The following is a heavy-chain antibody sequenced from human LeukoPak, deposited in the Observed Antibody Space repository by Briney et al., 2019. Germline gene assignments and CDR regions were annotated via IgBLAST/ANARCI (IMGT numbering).Heavy chain of an antibody. J-gene: IGHJ4*02. V-gene: IGHV1-18*01. CDR2: ISAYNGNT. CDR3: ARDRGSTVNRLPPHSGYGGPVDY. CDR1: GYTFTSYG. Sequence: ASVKVSCKASGYTFTSYGISWVRQAPGQAPEWMGWISAYNGNTNYAQKLQGRVTMTTDTSTSTAYMELRSLRSDDTAVYYCARDRGSTVNRLPPHSGYGGPVDYWGQGTLVTVSS. D-gene: IGHD4-23*01.